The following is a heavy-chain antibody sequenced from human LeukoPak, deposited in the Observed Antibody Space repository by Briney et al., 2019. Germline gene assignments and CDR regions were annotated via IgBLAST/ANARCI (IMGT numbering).Heavy chain of an antibody. J-gene: IGHJ4*02. CDR3: ARGGSGWWGFDY. D-gene: IGHD6-19*01. CDR2: IYSSGGA. Sequence: GGSLRLSCAASGFTVSTNYMSWVRQAPGKGLEWVSAIYSSGGAYYADSLKGRFTISRDNSKNTLYLKMNSLRAEDTAVYYCARGGSGWWGFDYWGQGTLVTVSS. V-gene: IGHV3-53*01. CDR1: GFTVSTNY.